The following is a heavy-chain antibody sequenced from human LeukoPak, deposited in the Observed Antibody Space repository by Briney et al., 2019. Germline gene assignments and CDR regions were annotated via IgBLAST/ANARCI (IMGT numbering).Heavy chain of an antibody. CDR2: INPNSGGT. CDR1: GYTFTGYY. Sequence: ASVKVSCKASGYTFTGYYTHWVRQAPGQGLEWMGWINPNSGGTNYAQKFQGRVTMTRDTSISTAYMELTRLRSDDTAVYYCARGSYYYDSSGQGYVDYWGQGTLVTVSS. J-gene: IGHJ4*02. V-gene: IGHV1-2*02. CDR3: ARGSYYYDSSGQGYVDY. D-gene: IGHD3-22*01.